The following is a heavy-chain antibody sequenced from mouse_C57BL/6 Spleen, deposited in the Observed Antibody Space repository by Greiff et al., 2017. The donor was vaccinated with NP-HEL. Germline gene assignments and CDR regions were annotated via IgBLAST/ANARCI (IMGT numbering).Heavy chain of an antibody. CDR1: GYTFTSYW. Sequence: QVQLQQSGAELVMPGASVKLSCKASGYTFTSYWMHWVKQRPGQGLEWIGEIDPSDSYTNYNQKFKGKSTLTVDKSSSTAYMQLSSLTSEDSAVYYCARLGYYGSSFDYWGQGTTLTVSS. CDR3: ARLGYYGSSFDY. V-gene: IGHV1-69*01. J-gene: IGHJ2*01. CDR2: IDPSDSYT. D-gene: IGHD1-1*01.